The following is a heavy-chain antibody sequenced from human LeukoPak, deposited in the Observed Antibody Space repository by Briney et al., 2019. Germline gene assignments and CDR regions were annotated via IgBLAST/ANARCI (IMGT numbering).Heavy chain of an antibody. CDR1: GFTFSSYG. V-gene: IGHV3-33*01. CDR2: IWYDGSNK. J-gene: IGHJ4*02. CDR3: ARANGRYSQPNFDY. Sequence: PGRSPRLSCAASGFTFSSYGMHWVRQAPGKGLEWVAVIWYDGSNKYYADSVKGRFTISRDNSKNTLYLQMNSLRAEDTAVYYCARANGRYSQPNFDYWGQGTLVTVSS. D-gene: IGHD3-9*01.